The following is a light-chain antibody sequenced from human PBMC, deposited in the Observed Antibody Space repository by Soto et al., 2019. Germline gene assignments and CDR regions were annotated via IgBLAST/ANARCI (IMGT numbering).Light chain of an antibody. CDR2: DVS. CDR1: SSDIGAYNY. V-gene: IGLV2-14*01. J-gene: IGLJ2*01. CDR3: SSYTSSSTVV. Sequence: QSALTQPASVSGSPGQSITISCTGTSSDIGAYNYVSWYQQHPGKAPKLMIYDVSNRPSGVSNRFSGSNSGHTASLTISGVQDEDEADYYCSSYTSSSTVVFGGGTKLTVL.